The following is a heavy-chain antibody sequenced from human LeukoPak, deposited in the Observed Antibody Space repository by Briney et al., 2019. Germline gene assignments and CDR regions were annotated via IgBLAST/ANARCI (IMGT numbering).Heavy chain of an antibody. J-gene: IGHJ4*02. CDR3: ARGGLWSEVY. V-gene: IGHV3-30-3*01. D-gene: IGHD4/OR15-4a*01. Sequence: PGRSLRLSCAASGFAFSSYTLHWVRQAPGKGLEWVAVMSYDGSNKYYADSVKGRFTISRDNAKNSLYLQMNSLRDEDTAVYYCARGGLWSEVYWGQGTLVTVSS. CDR2: MSYDGSNK. CDR1: GFAFSSYT.